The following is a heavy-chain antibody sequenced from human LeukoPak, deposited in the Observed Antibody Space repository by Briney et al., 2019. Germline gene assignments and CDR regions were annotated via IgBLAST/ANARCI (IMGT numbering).Heavy chain of an antibody. CDR2: ISAYNGNT. D-gene: IGHD3-22*01. J-gene: IGHJ4*02. CDR3: ARGPYYYDSSGYKQFDY. V-gene: IGHV1-18*01. Sequence: ASVKVSCKASGYTFTSYGISWVRQAPGQGLEWMGWISAYNGNTNYAQKLQGRVTMTTDTSTSTAYMELRSRRSDDTAVYYCARGPYYYDSSGYKQFDYWGQGTLVTVSS. CDR1: GYTFTSYG.